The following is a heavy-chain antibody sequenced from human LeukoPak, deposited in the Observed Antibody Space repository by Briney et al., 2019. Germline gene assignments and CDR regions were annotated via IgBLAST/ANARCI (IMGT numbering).Heavy chain of an antibody. CDR3: ARDLNPSSSGWYDTFDH. D-gene: IGHD6-19*01. CDR2: ISKDAGHQ. CDR1: GFTFSDYA. J-gene: IGHJ4*01. V-gene: IGHV3-30*04. Sequence: GGSLRLSCAASGFTFSDYALHWVRQSPAKGLEWVADISKDAGHQFYADSVKGRFTVSRDNSMNTVTLLMNSLTPDDTAVYYCARDLNPSSSGWYDTFDHWGHGTLVTVSS.